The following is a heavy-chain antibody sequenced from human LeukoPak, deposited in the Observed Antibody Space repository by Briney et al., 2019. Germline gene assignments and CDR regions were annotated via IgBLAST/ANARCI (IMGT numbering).Heavy chain of an antibody. Sequence: ASVKVSCKASGYTFTGYYMHWVRQAPGQGLEWMGRINPNSGGTNYAQKFQGRVTMTRDTSISTAYMELSRLRSDDTAVYYCASFYYGSGSYSNLDYWGQGTLVTVSS. CDR3: ASFYYGSGSYSNLDY. CDR2: INPNSGGT. D-gene: IGHD3-10*01. V-gene: IGHV1-2*06. J-gene: IGHJ4*02. CDR1: GYTFTGYY.